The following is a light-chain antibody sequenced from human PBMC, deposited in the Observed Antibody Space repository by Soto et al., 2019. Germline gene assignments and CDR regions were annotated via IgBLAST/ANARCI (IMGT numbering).Light chain of an antibody. CDR2: AAS. Sequence: DIQMTQSPSSLSASVGDRVTITCRASQSIVTYLNWYLQKPGKAPKLLIYAASNLQSGVPSRFSGSGSGTDFTLTISSLQPEDFATYFCQQSYSTPPWTFGQGTQGGYQ. J-gene: IGKJ1*01. CDR3: QQSYSTPPWT. V-gene: IGKV1-39*01. CDR1: QSIVTY.